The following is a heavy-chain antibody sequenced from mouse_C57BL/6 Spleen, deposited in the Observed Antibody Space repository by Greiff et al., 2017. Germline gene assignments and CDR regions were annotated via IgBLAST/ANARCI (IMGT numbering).Heavy chain of an antibody. J-gene: IGHJ1*03. CDR2: ISSGSSTI. CDR1: GFTFSDYG. D-gene: IGHD2-1*01. CDR3: ARRKNYGNSRRNWYFDG. Sequence: EVHLVASGGGLVKPGGSLTLSCAASGFTFSDYGMHWVRQAPEKGLEWVAYISSGSSTIYYADTVKGRFTLSRDNAKNTLFLQMTRLRSEDTARDYCARRKNYGNSRRNWYFDGWGTGTTVTVSS. V-gene: IGHV5-17*01.